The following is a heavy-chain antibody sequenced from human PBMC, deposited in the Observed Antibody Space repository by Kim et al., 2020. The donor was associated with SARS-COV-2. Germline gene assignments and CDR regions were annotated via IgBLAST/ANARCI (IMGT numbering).Heavy chain of an antibody. J-gene: IGHJ4*02. Sequence: GKGVEWVSAIRGNGGGTYYADSVKGRFTISRDNSKNTLYLQMNSLRGEDTAVYFCARDPWGSDWSAFDYWGQGILVTVSS. CDR2: IRGNGGGT. V-gene: IGHV3-23*01. CDR3: ARDPWGSDWSAFDY. D-gene: IGHD6-19*01.